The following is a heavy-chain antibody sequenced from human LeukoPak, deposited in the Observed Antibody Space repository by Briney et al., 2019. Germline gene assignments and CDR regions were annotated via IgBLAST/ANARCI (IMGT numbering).Heavy chain of an antibody. J-gene: IGHJ6*03. CDR3: TRGRVYPNGGLALYYYYYMDV. D-gene: IGHD1-1*01. CDR2: IRSKAYGGTT. V-gene: IGHV3-49*03. CDR1: GFTFGDYA. Sequence: GGSLRLSCTASGFTFGDYAMSWFRQAPGKGLEWVGFIRSKAYGGTTEYAASVKGRFTISRDDSKSIAYLQMNSLKTEDTAVYYCTRGRVYPNGGLALYYYYYMDVWGKGTTVTVSS.